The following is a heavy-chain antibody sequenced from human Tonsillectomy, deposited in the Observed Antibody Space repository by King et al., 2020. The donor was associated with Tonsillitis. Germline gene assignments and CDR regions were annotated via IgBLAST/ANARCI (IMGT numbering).Heavy chain of an antibody. CDR2: IGPRDSYT. Sequence: DVQLVESGAEVKKPGESLRISCKGSGYSFTTYWISWVRQMPGKGLEWMGRIGPRDSYTNYSPSFQGHVTISADKSISTAHLQWSSLKASDTAIYYCARHGPYHHVLADGFDIWGQGTMVTVSS. V-gene: IGHV5-10-1*03. J-gene: IGHJ3*02. CDR1: GYSFTTYW. D-gene: IGHD3-9*01. CDR3: ARHGPYHHVLADGFDI.